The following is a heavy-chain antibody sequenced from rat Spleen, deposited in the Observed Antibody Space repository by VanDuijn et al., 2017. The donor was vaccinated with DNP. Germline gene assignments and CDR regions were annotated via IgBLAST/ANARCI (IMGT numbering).Heavy chain of an antibody. V-gene: IGHV5-58*01. CDR3: AKGGLTGSYFDY. CDR2: INTDGGST. J-gene: IGHJ3*01. D-gene: IGHD5-1*01. Sequence: EVQLVETGGGLVQPGRSLKLSCVASGFTFSSYWMYWIRQAPGKGLEWVASINTDGGSTYYPDSVKGRFTISRDNAENTVYLQMNSLRSEDTVTYYCAKGGLTGSYFDYWGQGTLVTVSS. CDR1: GFTFSSYW.